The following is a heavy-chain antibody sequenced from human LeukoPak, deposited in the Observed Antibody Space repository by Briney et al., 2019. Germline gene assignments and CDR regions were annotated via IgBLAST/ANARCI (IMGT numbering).Heavy chain of an antibody. CDR1: GGSISSSGYY. V-gene: IGHV4-39*01. D-gene: IGHD1-26*01. J-gene: IGHJ5*02. Sequence: PSETLSLTCTVSGGSISSSGYYWGWIRQPPGKGLEWIASIYYSGSTYYNPSLKSRGTISVDTSKNQLSLKLSSLTAADTAVYYCARHEYSGSYYGLSWFDPWGQGTLVTVSS. CDR3: ARHEYSGSYYGLSWFDP. CDR2: IYYSGST.